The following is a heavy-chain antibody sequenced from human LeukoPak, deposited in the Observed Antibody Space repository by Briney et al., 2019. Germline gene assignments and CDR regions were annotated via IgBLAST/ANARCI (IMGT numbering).Heavy chain of an antibody. Sequence: SETLSLTCTVSGGSISSYYWSWIRQPPGKGLEWIGYIYYSGSTNYNPSLKSRVTISVDASKNQFSLKLSSVTAADTAVYYCARDKFTYGDWGQGTLVTVSS. J-gene: IGHJ4*02. CDR3: ARDKFTYGD. V-gene: IGHV4-59*01. D-gene: IGHD4-17*01. CDR2: IYYSGST. CDR1: GGSISSYY.